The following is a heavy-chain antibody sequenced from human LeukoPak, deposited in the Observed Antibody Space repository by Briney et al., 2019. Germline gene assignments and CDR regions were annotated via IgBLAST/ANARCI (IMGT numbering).Heavy chain of an antibody. CDR3: ARDRGSTPGMDV. V-gene: IGHV4-59*02. D-gene: IGHD3-10*01. CDR2: IYDTGNT. CDR1: GASVSNNY. Sequence: SETLSLTCTVSGASVSNNYWSWIRQPPGKGLEWIGYIYDTGNTKYNPSLKSRVTISVDTSKNQFSLKRSSVTAADTAVYYCARDRGSTPGMDVWGKGTTVTVSS. J-gene: IGHJ6*03.